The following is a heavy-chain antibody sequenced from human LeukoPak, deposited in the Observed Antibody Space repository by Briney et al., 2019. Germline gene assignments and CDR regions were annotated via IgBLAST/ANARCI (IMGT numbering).Heavy chain of an antibody. J-gene: IGHJ4*02. CDR2: IYHSGST. CDR3: ARWGSMVRGVPSRFDY. Sequence: SGTLSLTCAVSGGSISSSNWWSWVRQPPGKGLEWIGEIYHSGSTNYNPSLKSRVTISVDKSKNQFSLKLSSVTAADTAVYYCARWGSMVRGVPSRFDYWGQGTLVTVSS. CDR1: GGSISSSNW. D-gene: IGHD3-10*01. V-gene: IGHV4-4*02.